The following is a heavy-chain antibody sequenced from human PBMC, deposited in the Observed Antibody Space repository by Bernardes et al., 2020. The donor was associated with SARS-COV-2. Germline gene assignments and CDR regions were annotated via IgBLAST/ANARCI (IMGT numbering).Heavy chain of an antibody. J-gene: IGHJ6*02. CDR3: ARSQYYDFWSGYRDYYYGLDV. V-gene: IGHV4-61*01. CDR2: ISYTRST. D-gene: IGHD3-3*01. Sequence: SETLSLTCSVSGASVSSSNYYWTWIPQPPGRGLEWIGNISYTRSTNYNPSLESPVTVSFDTSREQFSLKMSSVTAADAAVYYCARSQYYDFWSGYRDYYYGLDVWGQGTTVTVSS. CDR1: GASVSSSNYY.